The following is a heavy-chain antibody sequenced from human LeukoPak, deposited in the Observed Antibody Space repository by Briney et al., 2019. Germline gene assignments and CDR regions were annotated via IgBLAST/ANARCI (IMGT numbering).Heavy chain of an antibody. D-gene: IGHD6-13*01. Sequence: GGSLRLSCAASGFTFSSYRMNWVRQAPGKGLEWVSSISSSSSYIYYADSVKGRFTISRDNAKNSLYLQMNSLRAEDTAVYYCARDSSSSWFLDYWGQGTLVTVSS. CDR2: ISSSSSYI. V-gene: IGHV3-21*01. CDR3: ARDSSSSWFLDY. CDR1: GFTFSSYR. J-gene: IGHJ4*02.